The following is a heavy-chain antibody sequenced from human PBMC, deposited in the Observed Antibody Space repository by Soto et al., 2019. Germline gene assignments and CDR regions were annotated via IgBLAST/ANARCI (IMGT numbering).Heavy chain of an antibody. Sequence: QLQLQESGSGLVKPSQTLSLTCAVSGASISSGGYSWSLIRQPPGKGLEWIGYIYQSGSTYYNPSLKSRVTISVDRAKNQFSLKLSSVTAADTSVYCCARVPGLWGRGTLVTVSS. J-gene: IGHJ2*01. CDR3: ARVPGL. CDR1: GASISSGGYS. CDR2: IYQSGST. V-gene: IGHV4-30-2*01.